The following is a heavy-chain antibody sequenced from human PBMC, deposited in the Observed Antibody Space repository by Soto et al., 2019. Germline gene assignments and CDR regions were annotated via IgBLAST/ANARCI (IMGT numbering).Heavy chain of an antibody. CDR2: IIPIFGST. CDR3: ARAGLPSTLQITWFDP. D-gene: IGHD2-2*02. CDR1: GGTFSTYA. V-gene: IGHV1-69*06. Sequence: ASVKVCCKASGGTFSTYAIGWVRQAPGQGLEWMGGIIPIFGSTKYAQRFQGRVTITADKSTSTAYMELSSLRSEDTAVYYCARAGLPSTLQITWFDPWGLGTLVTVSS. J-gene: IGHJ5*02.